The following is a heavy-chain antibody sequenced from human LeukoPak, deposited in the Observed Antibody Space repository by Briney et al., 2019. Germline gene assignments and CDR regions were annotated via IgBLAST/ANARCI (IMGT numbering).Heavy chain of an antibody. D-gene: IGHD6-19*01. CDR1: GGTFSSYA. V-gene: IGHV1-18*01. CDR2: ISAYNGHT. CDR3: ARDKDLGAVAGTYY. J-gene: IGHJ4*02. Sequence: ASVKVSCKASGGTFSSYAISWVRQAPGQGLEWMGWISAYNGHTNYAQKFQGRVTMTTDTSTSTGYMELRSLRSDDTAVYYCARDKDLGAVAGTYYWGQGTLVTVSS.